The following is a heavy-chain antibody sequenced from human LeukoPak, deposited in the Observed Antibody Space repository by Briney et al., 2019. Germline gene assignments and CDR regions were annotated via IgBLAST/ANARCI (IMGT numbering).Heavy chain of an antibody. J-gene: IGHJ4*02. Sequence: GGSLRLSCAGSGYTVGSNYMTWVRQAPGKGLEWVSLIFGGGDTRYADSVKGRFTVSKDNSKNTVYLQMNSLRADDTAVYFCWRPNVLSSVDFWGQGTLVTVAS. CDR2: IFGGGDT. CDR1: GYTVGSNY. V-gene: IGHV3-53*01. CDR3: WRPNVLSSVDF. D-gene: IGHD5/OR15-5a*01.